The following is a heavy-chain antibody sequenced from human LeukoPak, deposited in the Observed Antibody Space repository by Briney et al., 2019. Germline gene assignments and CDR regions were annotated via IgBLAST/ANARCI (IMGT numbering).Heavy chain of an antibody. J-gene: IGHJ4*02. CDR3: AKDPIFSGSYGVFDY. CDR2: IIDSGNSI. Sequence: GGSLRLSCAASGFTFSSCAMSWVRQAPGKGLEWVSTIIDSGNSIYYADSAEGRFTISRDNSKNTPYLQMNSLRAGDTAVYYCAKDPIFSGSYGVFDYWGLGTLVTVSS. D-gene: IGHD1-26*01. CDR1: GFTFSSCA. V-gene: IGHV3-23*01.